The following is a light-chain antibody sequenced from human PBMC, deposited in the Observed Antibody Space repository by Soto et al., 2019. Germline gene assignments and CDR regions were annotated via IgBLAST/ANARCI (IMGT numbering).Light chain of an antibody. V-gene: IGKV1-5*01. Sequence: DIQMTQSPSPLSTSVGDRVTITCRASQSISTWLAWYQQKPGKAPNLLIYAASTLENGVSSRFSGSGSGTEFTLTISSLQPDDIATYYCQQYDTYPWTFGQGTKVDIK. J-gene: IGKJ1*01. CDR3: QQYDTYPWT. CDR1: QSISTW. CDR2: AAS.